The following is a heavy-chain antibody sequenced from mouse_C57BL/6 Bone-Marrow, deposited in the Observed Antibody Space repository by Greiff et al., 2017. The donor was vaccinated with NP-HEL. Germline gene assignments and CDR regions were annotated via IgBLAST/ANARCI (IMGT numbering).Heavy chain of an antibody. CDR3: TPGTMITTTRLYYAMDY. CDR2: IDPENGDT. D-gene: IGHD2-4*01. Sequence: EVQLQESGAELVRPGASVKLSCTASGFNIKDDYMHWVKQRPEQGLEWIGWIDPENGDTEYASKFQGKATITADTSSNTAYLQLSSLTSEDTAVYYCTPGTMITTTRLYYAMDYWGQGTSVTVSS. J-gene: IGHJ4*01. V-gene: IGHV14-4*01. CDR1: GFNIKDDY.